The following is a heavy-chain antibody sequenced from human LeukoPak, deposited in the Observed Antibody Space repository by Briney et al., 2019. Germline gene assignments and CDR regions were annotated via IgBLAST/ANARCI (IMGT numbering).Heavy chain of an antibody. Sequence: PGGSLRLSCAASGFTFSIYAMSWVRQAPGKGLEWVSAISGSGGTAYYADSVKGRFTISRDNSKNTLYLQMNSLRAEDTAVYYCAKGPRYYYDSSGYLMTNWGQGTLVTVSS. V-gene: IGHV3-23*01. J-gene: IGHJ4*02. CDR1: GFTFSIYA. D-gene: IGHD3-22*01. CDR2: ISGSGGTA. CDR3: AKGPRYYYDSSGYLMTN.